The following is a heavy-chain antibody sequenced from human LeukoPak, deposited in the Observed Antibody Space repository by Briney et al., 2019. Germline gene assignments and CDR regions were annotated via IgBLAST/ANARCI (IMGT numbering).Heavy chain of an antibody. CDR1: GGSISGYY. D-gene: IGHD3-3*01. Sequence: SETLCLTCTVSGGSISGYYWSWIRQPPGKGLEWIGYIYYSGSTNYNPSLKSRVTISVDTSKNQFSLKLSSVTAADTAVYYCARYYDFWSGYYFDYWGQGTLVTVSS. CDR2: IYYSGST. V-gene: IGHV4-59*01. CDR3: ARYYDFWSGYYFDY. J-gene: IGHJ4*02.